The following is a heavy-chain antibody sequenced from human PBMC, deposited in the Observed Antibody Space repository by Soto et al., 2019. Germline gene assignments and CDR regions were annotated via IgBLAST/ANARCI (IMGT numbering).Heavy chain of an antibody. Sequence: PVGSLRLSCASSGFTLSMSAVNWVRQAPGKGLEWVSYISDSGDRTYYADSVKGRFTISRDRSKNTVSLQMDSLRAEDTAVYYCAKDRGIIVKAGDAFDVWGQGTKVTVSS. CDR3: AKDRGIIVKAGDAFDV. D-gene: IGHD3-16*02. J-gene: IGHJ3*01. CDR2: ISDSGDRT. V-gene: IGHV3-23*01. CDR1: GFTLSMSA.